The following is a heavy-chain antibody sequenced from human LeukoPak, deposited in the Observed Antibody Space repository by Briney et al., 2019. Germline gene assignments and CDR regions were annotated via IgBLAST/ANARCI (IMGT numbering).Heavy chain of an antibody. V-gene: IGHV4-31*03. CDR2: IYYSGST. CDR3: ARGTRITMVRGVWFDP. J-gene: IGHJ5*02. D-gene: IGHD3-10*01. CDR1: GGSISSGGYY. Sequence: PSQTLSLTCTVSGGSISSGGYYWSWIRQHPGKGLEWIGYIYYSGSTYYNPSLKSRFTISVDTSKNQFSLKLSSVTAADTAVYYCARGTRITMVRGVWFDPWGQGTLVTVSS.